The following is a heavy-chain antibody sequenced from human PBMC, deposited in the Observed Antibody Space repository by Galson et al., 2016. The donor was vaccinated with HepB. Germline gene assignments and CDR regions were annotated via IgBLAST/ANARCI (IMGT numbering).Heavy chain of an antibody. CDR2: IYYSGST. Sequence: ETLSLTCTVSGGSVNSGRYFWIWIRQPPGKGLEWIGYIYYSGSTNYNPSLKSRVTISVDTSKNQFSLKLRSVTAADTAVYYCARVFSSSWFYYFDLWGQGTLVTVSS. D-gene: IGHD6-13*01. J-gene: IGHJ4*02. CDR3: ARVFSSSWFYYFDL. CDR1: GGSVNSGRYF. V-gene: IGHV4-61*01.